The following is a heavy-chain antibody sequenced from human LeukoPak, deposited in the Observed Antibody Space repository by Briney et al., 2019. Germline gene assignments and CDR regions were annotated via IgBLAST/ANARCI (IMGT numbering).Heavy chain of an antibody. J-gene: IGHJ3*02. D-gene: IGHD6-13*01. CDR2: IRSKANTYAT. Sequence: GGSLRLSCAASGFTFSGSAIHWVRQASGKGLEWVGRIRSKANTYATAYAASGKGRFTISRDDSKNTAYLQMNSLKTEDTAVYYCTRLAPAAADAFDIWGQGTMVTVSS. V-gene: IGHV3-73*01. CDR1: GFTFSGSA. CDR3: TRLAPAAADAFDI.